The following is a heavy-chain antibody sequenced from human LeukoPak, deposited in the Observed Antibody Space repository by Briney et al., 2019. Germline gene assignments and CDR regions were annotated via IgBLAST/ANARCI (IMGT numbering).Heavy chain of an antibody. D-gene: IGHD2-8*01. J-gene: IGHJ4*02. Sequence: GASLRLSCAASGFTSSSYAMSWVRQAPGKGLEWVSAISGSGGSTYYADSVKGRFTISRDNSKNTLYLQMNSLRAEDTAVYYCAKDRRMVYAFSDYWGQGTLVTVSS. CDR3: AKDRRMVYAFSDY. CDR2: ISGSGGST. V-gene: IGHV3-23*01. CDR1: GFTSSSYA.